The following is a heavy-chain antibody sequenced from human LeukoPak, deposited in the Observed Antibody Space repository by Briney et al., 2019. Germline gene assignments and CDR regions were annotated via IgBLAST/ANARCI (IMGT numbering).Heavy chain of an antibody. CDR3: EIEALSGRCDL. Sequence: PGRSLRLSCAASGFTFDNHVMRWVRQAPGKGLEWVSGISWNSGRIDYADSVKGRFTISRDNAKNSLDLQMSSLRAEDTALYYCEIEALSGRCDLWGRGTLVTVSS. V-gene: IGHV3-9*01. CDR2: ISWNSGRI. J-gene: IGHJ2*01. D-gene: IGHD1-26*01. CDR1: GFTFDNHV.